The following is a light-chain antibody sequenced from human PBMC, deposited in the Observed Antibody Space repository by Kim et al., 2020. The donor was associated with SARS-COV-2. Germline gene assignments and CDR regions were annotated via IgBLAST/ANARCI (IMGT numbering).Light chain of an antibody. CDR1: QDIGNF. J-gene: IGKJ4*02. CDR3: QQYQTFPFT. CDR2: SAS. V-gene: IGKV1-16*02. Sequence: IQMTQSPSSLSASVGDGVIITCRASQDIGNFLAWYQQKPGKAPESLIYSASFLQSGVPSKFSGSGSGTDFTLTISSLQPEDSGSYYCQQYQTFPFTFGGGTKVDIK.